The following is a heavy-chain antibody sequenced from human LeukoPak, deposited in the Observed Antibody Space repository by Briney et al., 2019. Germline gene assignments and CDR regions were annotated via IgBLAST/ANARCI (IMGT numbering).Heavy chain of an antibody. CDR3: ASDLSSGKDY. CDR1: GGSISGYC. CDR2: ININGST. D-gene: IGHD3-3*01. Sequence: PSETLSLTCAVYGGSISGYCCCWIRKPPGQGQELNGEININGSTNYNPSHKSRVTISVCTSKNQFSLKLSSMTAADTAVYYCASDLSSGKDYAGEGTLVTVSS. J-gene: IGHJ4*02. V-gene: IGHV4-34*01.